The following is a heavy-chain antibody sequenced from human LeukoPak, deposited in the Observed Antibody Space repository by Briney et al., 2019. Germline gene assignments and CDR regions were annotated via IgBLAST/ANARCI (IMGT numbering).Heavy chain of an antibody. Sequence: PGRSLRLSCAASGFTFSSYAMHWVRQAPGKGLEWVAVISYDGSNKYYADSVKGRFTISRDNSKNTLYLQMNSLRAEDTAVYYCVRDIHCSSTSCYGAFDIWGQGTMVTVSS. CDR1: GFTFSSYA. V-gene: IGHV3-30*04. CDR2: ISYDGSNK. D-gene: IGHD2-2*01. J-gene: IGHJ3*02. CDR3: VRDIHCSSTSCYGAFDI.